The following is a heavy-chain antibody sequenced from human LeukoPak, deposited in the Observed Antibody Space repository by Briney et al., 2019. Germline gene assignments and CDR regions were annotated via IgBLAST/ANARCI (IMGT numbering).Heavy chain of an antibody. CDR2: IIPIFGTS. V-gene: IGHV1-69*06. Sequence: ASVKVSCKASGGTFSSYAISWVRQAPGQGLEWMGGIIPIFGTSNYAQKFQGRVTITADKSTSTAYMELSSLRSEDTAVYYCARERRIPRFDPWGQGTLVTVSS. D-gene: IGHD2/OR15-2a*01. CDR3: ARERRIPRFDP. J-gene: IGHJ5*02. CDR1: GGTFSSYA.